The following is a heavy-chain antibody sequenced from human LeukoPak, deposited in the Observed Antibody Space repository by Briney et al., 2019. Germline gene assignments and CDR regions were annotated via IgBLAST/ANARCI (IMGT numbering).Heavy chain of an antibody. J-gene: IGHJ4*02. Sequence: ASVKVSCKASGYTFTGYYMHWVRQAPGQGLEWMGWINPNSGGTNYAQKFQGRVTMTRDTSISTAYMELSRLRSDDTAVYYCATLGWELPISFDYWGQGTLVTVSS. CDR3: ATLGWELPISFDY. V-gene: IGHV1-2*02. CDR2: INPNSGGT. CDR1: GYTFTGYY. D-gene: IGHD1-26*01.